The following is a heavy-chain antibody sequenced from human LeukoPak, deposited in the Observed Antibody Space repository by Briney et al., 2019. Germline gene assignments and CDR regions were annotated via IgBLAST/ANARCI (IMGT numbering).Heavy chain of an antibody. J-gene: IGHJ5*02. V-gene: IGHV1-18*01. Sequence: ASVKVSCKASGYTFTSYGISWVRQAPGQGLEWMGWISAYNGNTNYAQKLQGRVTMTTDTSTGTAYMELRSLRSDDTAVYYCARALAKGSVKKGFDPWGQGTLVTVSS. CDR2: ISAYNGNT. D-gene: IGHD3-10*01. CDR1: GYTFTSYG. CDR3: ARALAKGSVKKGFDP.